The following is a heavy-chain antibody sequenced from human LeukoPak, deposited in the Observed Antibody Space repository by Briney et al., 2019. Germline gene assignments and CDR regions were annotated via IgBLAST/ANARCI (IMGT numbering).Heavy chain of an antibody. V-gene: IGHV3-73*01. J-gene: IGHJ4*01. CDR3: TSPAHDFDFWSGYYSV. CDR2: IRRKANSDET. CDR1: GFIFSDYA. Sequence: GGTLRLSCTVSGFIFSDYAINWVRQPAGKGLEWVGRIRRKANSDETEYAASVKGRFTISRDDSKDTAYMNMHSLKPEDTAVYHCTSPAHDFDFWSGYYSVWGRGAQVTVSS. D-gene: IGHD3-3*01.